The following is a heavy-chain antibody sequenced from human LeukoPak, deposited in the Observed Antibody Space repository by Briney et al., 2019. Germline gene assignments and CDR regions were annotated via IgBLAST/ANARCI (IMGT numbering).Heavy chain of an antibody. Sequence: GGSLRLSCAASGFTFSSYSMNWVRQAPGKGLEWVSSISSSSSYIYYADSVKGRFTISRDNAKNSLYLQMNSRRAEDAAVYYCARVLGDDRDIWGQGTMVTVSS. J-gene: IGHJ3*02. V-gene: IGHV3-21*01. CDR1: GFTFSSYS. CDR2: ISSSSSYI. CDR3: ARVLGDDRDI. D-gene: IGHD2-21*02.